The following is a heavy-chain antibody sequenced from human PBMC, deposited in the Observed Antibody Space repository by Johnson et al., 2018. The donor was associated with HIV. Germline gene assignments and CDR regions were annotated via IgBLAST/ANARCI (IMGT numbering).Heavy chain of an antibody. V-gene: IGHV3-20*04. Sequence: VQLVESGGGVVRPGESLRLSCAASGFIFDDFGMNWVRHAPGKGLEWVSDVNWNGARTGYADSVKGRSTISRDNAKNSVYLQMDSLGAEDTAVYYCARVQLLADDVFNIWGQGTMVTVSS. CDR2: VNWNGART. CDR3: ARVQLLADDVFNI. D-gene: IGHD3-10*01. CDR1: GFIFDDFG. J-gene: IGHJ3*02.